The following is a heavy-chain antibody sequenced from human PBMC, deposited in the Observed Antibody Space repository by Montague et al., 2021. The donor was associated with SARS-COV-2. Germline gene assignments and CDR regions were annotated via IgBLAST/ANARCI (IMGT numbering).Heavy chain of an antibody. CDR3: ARDTFYYGSETNYVDTFAM. V-gene: IGHV4-59*01. CDR1: GGSITTYF. CDR2: AYYTGRS. J-gene: IGHJ3*02. Sequence: SETLSLTCTVSGGSITTYFWSWVRQPPGKGLEWVGYAYYTGRSNSSPSLQSRVFISVDTSKNQVSLKLHSVTAADTAIYYCARDTFYYGSETNYVDTFAMWGRGPMVTVS. D-gene: IGHD3-10*01.